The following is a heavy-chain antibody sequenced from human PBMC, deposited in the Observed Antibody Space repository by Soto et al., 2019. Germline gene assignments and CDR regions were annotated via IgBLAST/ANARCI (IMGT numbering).Heavy chain of an antibody. D-gene: IGHD2-21*01. CDR1: GFTFADYA. CDR2: ISWNSGSI. J-gene: IGHJ4*02. Sequence: PGGSLRVSCSASGFTFADYAMHWVRQAPGKGLEWVSGISWNSGSIGYADSVKGRFTISRDNAKNSLYLQMNSLRAEDTALYYCAKGSSIQAYCGGDCYSALFDYWGQGTLVTVSS. CDR3: AKGSSIQAYCGGDCYSALFDY. V-gene: IGHV3-9*01.